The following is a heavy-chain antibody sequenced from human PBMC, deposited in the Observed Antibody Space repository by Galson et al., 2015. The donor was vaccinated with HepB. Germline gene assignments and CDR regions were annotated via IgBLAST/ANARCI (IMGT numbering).Heavy chain of an antibody. D-gene: IGHD5/OR15-5a*01. Sequence: SVKVSCKVSGYSLFEASIHWVRQAPGKGLEWMGGFDAEEGETIYAQRFQGRVTMTEDTSTDTAYMELNSLISQDTAVYFCAMDIVSTLYPHDSWGQGTLVTVSS. J-gene: IGHJ4*02. CDR3: AMDIVSTLYPHDS. CDR2: FDAEEGET. V-gene: IGHV1-24*01. CDR1: GYSLFEAS.